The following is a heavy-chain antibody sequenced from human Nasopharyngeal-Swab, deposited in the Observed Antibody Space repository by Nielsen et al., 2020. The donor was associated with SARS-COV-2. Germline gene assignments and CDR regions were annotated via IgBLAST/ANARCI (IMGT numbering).Heavy chain of an antibody. CDR2: IIPIFGTA. D-gene: IGHD3-9*01. V-gene: IGHV1-69*13. Sequence: SVTVSCKASGCTFSSYAISWVRPAPGQGLEWMGGIIPIFGTANYAQKSQGRVTITADESTSTAYMELSSLRYEDPAVYYCARDNNDILTGYYLNWFDPWGQGTLVTVSS. CDR1: GCTFSSYA. J-gene: IGHJ5*02. CDR3: ARDNNDILTGYYLNWFDP.